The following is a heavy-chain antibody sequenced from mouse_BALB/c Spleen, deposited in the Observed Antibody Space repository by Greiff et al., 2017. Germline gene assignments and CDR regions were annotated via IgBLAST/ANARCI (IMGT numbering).Heavy chain of an antibody. D-gene: IGHD2-4*01. V-gene: IGHV5-4*02. CDR2: ISDGGSYT. Sequence: VQLQQSGGGLVKPGGSLKLSCAASGFTFSDYYMYWVRQTPEKRLEWVATISDGGSYTYYPDSVKGRFTISRDNAKNNLYLQMSSLKSEDTAMYYCARAMITTRTWFAYWGQGTLVTVSA. J-gene: IGHJ3*01. CDR3: ARAMITTRTWFAY. CDR1: GFTFSDYY.